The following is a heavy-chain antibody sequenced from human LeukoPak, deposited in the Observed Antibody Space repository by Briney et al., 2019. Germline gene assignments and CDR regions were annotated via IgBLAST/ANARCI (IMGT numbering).Heavy chain of an antibody. Sequence: ASVKVSCKASGYNFTDYYMHWVGQAPGQGLEWMGWINPNSGGTNYAQKFQGRVTMTRDTSISTAYMELNRLRSDDTAVYYCAYTLQNVYFDWLSGLAFDIWGQGTMVTVSS. D-gene: IGHD3-9*01. CDR3: AYTLQNVYFDWLSGLAFDI. CDR2: INPNSGGT. J-gene: IGHJ3*02. V-gene: IGHV1-2*02. CDR1: GYNFTDYY.